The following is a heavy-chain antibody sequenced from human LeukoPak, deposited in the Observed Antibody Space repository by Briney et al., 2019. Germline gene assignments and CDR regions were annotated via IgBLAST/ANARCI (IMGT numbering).Heavy chain of an antibody. CDR3: ARSGSGSYSRFDY. CDR2: IYYSGST. V-gene: IGHV4-59*01. CDR1: GGSISSYY. Sequence: SETLSLICTVSGGSISSYYWSWIRQPPGKGLEWIGYIYYSGSTNYNPSLKSRVTISVDTSKNQFSLKLSSVTAADTAVYYCARSGSGSYSRFDYWGQGTLVTVSS. J-gene: IGHJ4*02. D-gene: IGHD1-26*01.